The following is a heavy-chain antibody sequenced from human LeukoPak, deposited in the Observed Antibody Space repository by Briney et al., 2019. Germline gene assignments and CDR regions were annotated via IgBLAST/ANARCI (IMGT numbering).Heavy chain of an antibody. J-gene: IGHJ5*02. CDR3: ARRASSGRLFDP. CDR2: ISSSSTSI. V-gene: IGHV3-48*01. Sequence: GGSLRLSCAASGFTFSSYGMNWVRQAPGKGLEWVSYISSSSTSIYYADSVKGRFTISRDNVKNSLYLQMNSLRAEDTAVYHCARRASSGRLFDPWGQGTLVTVSS. CDR1: GFTFSSYG. D-gene: IGHD3-22*01.